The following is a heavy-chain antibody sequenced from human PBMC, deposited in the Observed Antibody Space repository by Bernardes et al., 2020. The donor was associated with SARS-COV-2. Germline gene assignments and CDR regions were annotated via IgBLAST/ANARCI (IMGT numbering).Heavy chain of an antibody. D-gene: IGHD2-2*01. J-gene: IGHJ6*02. CDR2: TYHRSKWYT. Sequence: SQTLSLTCAISGDSVSSNSASWNWIRQSPSRGLEWLGRTYHRSKWYTDYAASVRSRITINPDTSENQFSLQLNSVTPEDTAVYYCARGKSTSGAYYYNGLDVWGQGTTVTVSS. CDR1: GDSVSSNSAS. V-gene: IGHV6-1*01. CDR3: ARGKSTSGAYYYNGLDV.